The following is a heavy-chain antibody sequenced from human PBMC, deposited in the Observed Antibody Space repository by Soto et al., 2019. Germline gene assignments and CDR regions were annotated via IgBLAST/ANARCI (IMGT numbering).Heavy chain of an antibody. D-gene: IGHD3-3*01. V-gene: IGHV3-53*02. CDR1: GFSVSSDY. Sequence: DVQLVETGGGLIQPGGSLRLSCAASGFSVSSDYMNWVRQDPGKGLEWVSVIYRGGSTYYADSVRGRFTISRDNSENPLFLQMNSLRAEDTAVYYCARATEWNALDIWGQGTMVTVSS. CDR2: IYRGGST. J-gene: IGHJ3*02. CDR3: ARATEWNALDI.